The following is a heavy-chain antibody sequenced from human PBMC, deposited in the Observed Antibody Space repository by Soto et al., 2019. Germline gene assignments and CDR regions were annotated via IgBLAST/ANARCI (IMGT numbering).Heavy chain of an antibody. CDR3: TREDFSNWNHVPPFVF. J-gene: IGHJ4*02. CDR2: SANKADSYTT. D-gene: IGHD4-4*01. CDR1: GFIFSDHY. V-gene: IGHV3-72*01. Sequence: GGSLRLACAASGFIFSDHYMDWVRQAPGKGLEWVGRSANKADSYTTEYGASVKGRFTISRDGSKNSLYLQMNSLKTEDTAVYYCTREDFSNWNHVPPFVFWGPGTLLTV.